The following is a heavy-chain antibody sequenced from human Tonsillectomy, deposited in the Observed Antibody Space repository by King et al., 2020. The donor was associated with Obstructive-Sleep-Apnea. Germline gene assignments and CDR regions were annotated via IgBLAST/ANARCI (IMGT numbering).Heavy chain of an antibody. D-gene: IGHD2-8*01. Sequence: EVQLVESGGGLVQPGGSLRLSCAGSGFTFSRYWMHWVRQVPGKGLVWVSRIDGEGSTMNYADSVKGRFTISRVNAKITLYLQMNSLRDEDTAVYYCARVSMDTYKWFAPWGQGTLVTVSS. CDR1: GFTFSRYW. J-gene: IGHJ5*02. CDR2: IDGEGSTM. CDR3: ARVSMDTYKWFAP. V-gene: IGHV3-74*01.